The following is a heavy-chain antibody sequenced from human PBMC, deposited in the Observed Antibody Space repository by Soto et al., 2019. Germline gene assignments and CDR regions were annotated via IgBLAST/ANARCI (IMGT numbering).Heavy chain of an antibody. J-gene: IGHJ6*03. V-gene: IGHV3-33*01. Sequence: QVQLVESGGGVVQPGRSLRLSCAASGFTFSSYGMHWVRQAPGKGLEWWAVIWYDGSNKYYADSVKGRFTISRDNSKNTLYLQMNSLRAEDTAVYYCERDRDDYGYYYMDVWGKGTTVTVSS. CDR2: IWYDGSNK. CDR3: ERDRDDYGYYYMDV. CDR1: GFTFSSYG.